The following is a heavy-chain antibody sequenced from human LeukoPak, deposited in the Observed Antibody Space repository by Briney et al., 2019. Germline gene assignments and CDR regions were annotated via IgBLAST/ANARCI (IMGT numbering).Heavy chain of an antibody. CDR1: GYTFTGHY. CDR2: INPNSGDT. Sequence: ASGKVSCKASGYTFTGHYMHWVRQAPGQGLEWMGWINPNSGDTNYAQKFQGRVTMTRDTSINTAYMELRSLRSDDTAVYSCARDRLRLGYERTNWFDPWGQGTLVTVSS. D-gene: IGHD2-15*01. CDR3: ARDRLRLGYERTNWFDP. J-gene: IGHJ5*02. V-gene: IGHV1-2*02.